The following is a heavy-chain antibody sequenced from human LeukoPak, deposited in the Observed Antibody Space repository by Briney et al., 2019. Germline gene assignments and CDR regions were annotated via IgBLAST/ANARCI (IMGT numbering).Heavy chain of an antibody. V-gene: IGHV1-69*01. J-gene: IGHJ6*03. CDR1: GGTFISYA. Sequence: SVKVSRKASGGTFISYAISWVRQAPGQGLEWMGGIIPIFGTANYAQKFQGRVTITADESTSTAYMELSSLRSEDTAVYYCARVDCSSTSCYDYYYYYYMDVWGKGTTVTVSS. CDR2: IIPIFGTA. D-gene: IGHD2-2*01. CDR3: ARVDCSSTSCYDYYYYYYMDV.